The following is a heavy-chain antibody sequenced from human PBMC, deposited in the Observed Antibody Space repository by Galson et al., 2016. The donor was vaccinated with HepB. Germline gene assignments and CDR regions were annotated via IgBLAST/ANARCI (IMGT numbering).Heavy chain of an antibody. Sequence: QSGAEVKKPGESLRISCKGSGYDFTTYWIAWVRQMPGKGLEWMGIVYPGDSRTTYSPSFRGQVTISADKSISTAYLQWSSLKASDTAMYYCARPIAAAGNGRFDPWGQGTLVTVSS. CDR1: GYDFTTYW. CDR3: ARPIAAAGNGRFDP. J-gene: IGHJ5*02. CDR2: VYPGDSRT. V-gene: IGHV5-51*01. D-gene: IGHD6-13*01.